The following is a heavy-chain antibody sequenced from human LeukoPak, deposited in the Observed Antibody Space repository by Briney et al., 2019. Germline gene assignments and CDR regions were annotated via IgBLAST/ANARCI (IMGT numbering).Heavy chain of an antibody. CDR2: IKGDGTST. CDR1: GFTFRNHW. V-gene: IGHV3-74*01. Sequence: PGGSLRLSCAASGFTFRNHWMHWVRQAPGKGLVWVSRIKGDGTSTIYADSVKGRFTISRDNAKNTVYLQMNSLRAEDTAVYYCARDFLEDTQWGQGTLVTVSS. J-gene: IGHJ4*02. D-gene: IGHD2-15*01. CDR3: ARDFLEDTQ.